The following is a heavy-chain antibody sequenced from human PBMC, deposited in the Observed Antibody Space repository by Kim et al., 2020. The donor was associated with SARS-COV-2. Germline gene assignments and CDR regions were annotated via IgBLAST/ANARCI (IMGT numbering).Heavy chain of an antibody. CDR3: LRRPPGTIDF. CDR1: GFIFSNYD. J-gene: IGHJ4*02. CDR2: IGSGGAS. V-gene: IGHV3-23*01. Sequence: GGSLRLSCAASGFIFSNYDMAWVRRAPGKGLEWVSDIGSGGASHYADSVKGRLTIYRDNSNNTLILQMNNLRAEDTAFVYCLRRPPGTIDFWGQGTLAT. D-gene: IGHD1-1*01.